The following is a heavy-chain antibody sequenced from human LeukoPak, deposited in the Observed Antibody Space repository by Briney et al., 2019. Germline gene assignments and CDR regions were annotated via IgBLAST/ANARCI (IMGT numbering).Heavy chain of an antibody. J-gene: IGHJ6*03. CDR2: IIPISGTI. CDR1: GGTFSSYA. V-gene: IGHV1-69*06. Sequence: SVTVSCKASGGTFSSYAINWVRQVPGQGPEGMGGIIPISGTINYAQKFQGRVTITADKSTSTAYMELSSLKSEDTAVYYCARDSGGPYYYYYYMDVWGKGTTITVPS. D-gene: IGHD2-15*01. CDR3: ARDSGGPYYYYYYMDV.